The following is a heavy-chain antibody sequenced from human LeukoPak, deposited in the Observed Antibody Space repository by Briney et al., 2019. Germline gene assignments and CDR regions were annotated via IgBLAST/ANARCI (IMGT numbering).Heavy chain of an antibody. V-gene: IGHV3-30-3*01. J-gene: IGHJ4*02. CDR3: ARVPIQLWLQGGYYFDY. Sequence: PGGSLRLSCAASGFTFSSYAMHWVRQAPGKGLEWVAVISYDGSNKYYADSVKGRFTTSRDNSKNTLYLQMNSLRAEDTAVYYCARVPIQLWLQGGYYFDYWGQGTLVTVSS. CDR1: GFTFSSYA. CDR2: ISYDGSNK. D-gene: IGHD5-18*01.